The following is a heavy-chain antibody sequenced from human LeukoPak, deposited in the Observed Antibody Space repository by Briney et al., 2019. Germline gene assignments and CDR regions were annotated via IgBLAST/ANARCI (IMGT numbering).Heavy chain of an antibody. J-gene: IGHJ4*02. V-gene: IGHV4-59*01. CDR3: ARDLSGSIYFDY. CDR1: GGSISSYY. CDR2: IYYSGST. Sequence: SETLSLTCTVSGGSISSYYWSWIRQPPGKGLEWIGYIYYSGSTNYNPFLKSRVTISVDTSKNQFSLKLSSVTAADTAVYYCARDLSGSIYFDYWGQGTLVTVSS. D-gene: IGHD5-12*01.